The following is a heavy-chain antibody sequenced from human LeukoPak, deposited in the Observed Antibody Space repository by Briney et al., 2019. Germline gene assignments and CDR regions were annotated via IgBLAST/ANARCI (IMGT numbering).Heavy chain of an antibody. V-gene: IGHV4-59*01. CDR2: IYSSGNT. CDR3: ARGPVDYFDY. D-gene: IGHD2-2*01. J-gene: IGHJ4*02. Sequence: SETLSLTCTVSGYSITNYYWSWIRPPPGQGLEWIGYIYSSGNTNYNPSLKSQITISVDTSKNQFSLKLSCVSAADTAVYYCARGPVDYFDYWGQGTLVSVSS. CDR1: GYSITNYY.